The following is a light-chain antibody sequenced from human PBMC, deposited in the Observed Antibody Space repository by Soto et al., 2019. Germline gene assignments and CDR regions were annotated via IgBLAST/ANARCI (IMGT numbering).Light chain of an antibody. Sequence: DIQMTQSPSSLSASVGDRVTITCQASQDISNYLNWYQQKPGKAPKLLIYDASNLETGVPSRFTRSGSGTDFTFTISSPQPEDIATYYFQQYDNLPPLTFGGGTKGEIK. CDR3: QQYDNLPPLT. V-gene: IGKV1-33*01. CDR2: DAS. J-gene: IGKJ4*01. CDR1: QDISNY.